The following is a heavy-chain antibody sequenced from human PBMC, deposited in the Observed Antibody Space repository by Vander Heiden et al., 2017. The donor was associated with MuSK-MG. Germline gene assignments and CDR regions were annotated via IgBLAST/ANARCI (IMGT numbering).Heavy chain of an antibody. CDR1: GFTFSSYG. V-gene: IGHV3-30*18. Sequence: QVQLVESGGGVVQPGRSLRLPCAAPGFTFSSYGIHWVRQAPGKGLEWVAVISYDGSNKYYADSVKGRFTISRDNSKNTVYLQMNSLRAEDTAVYYCAKGYYGDIWFDPWGQGTLVTVSS. CDR3: AKGYYGDIWFDP. CDR2: ISYDGSNK. D-gene: IGHD3-3*01. J-gene: IGHJ5*02.